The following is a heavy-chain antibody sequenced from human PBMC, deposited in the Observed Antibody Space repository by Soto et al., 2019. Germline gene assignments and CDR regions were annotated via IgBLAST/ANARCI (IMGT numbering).Heavy chain of an antibody. CDR1: GGTFSSYA. D-gene: IGHD3-22*01. CDR2: IIPIFGTA. CDR3: ARDWTMIVVVTQGHYYYGMDV. J-gene: IGHJ6*02. V-gene: IGHV1-69*13. Sequence: GASVKVSCKASGGTFSSYAISWVRQAPGQGLEWMGGIIPIFGTANYAQKFQGRVTITADESTSTAYMELSSLRSEDTAVYYCARDWTMIVVVTQGHYYYGMDVWGQGTTVTVSS.